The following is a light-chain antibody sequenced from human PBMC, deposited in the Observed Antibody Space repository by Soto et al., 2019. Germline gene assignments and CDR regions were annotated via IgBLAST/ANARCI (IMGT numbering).Light chain of an antibody. CDR1: QSLLHSNGYNY. CDR2: LGS. CDR3: MQPLQSWT. J-gene: IGKJ1*01. Sequence: DIVMTQSPLSLLVTPGEPASISRRSRQSLLHSNGYNYLDWYLQKPGQSPQLLIYLGSNRASGVPDRLSGSGSGTDFTLKISRVEAEDFGVYYCMQPLQSWTFGQGTKVDIK. V-gene: IGKV2-28*01.